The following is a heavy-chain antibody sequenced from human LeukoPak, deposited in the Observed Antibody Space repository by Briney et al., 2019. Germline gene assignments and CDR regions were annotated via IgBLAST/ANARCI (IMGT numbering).Heavy chain of an antibody. CDR3: AKAPAAGTAVRRRNYYYYYGMDV. J-gene: IGHJ6*02. CDR2: ISYDGSNK. CDR1: GFTFSSYG. D-gene: IGHD6-13*01. Sequence: PGRSLRLSCAASGFTFSSYGMHWVRQAPGKGLEWVAVISYDGSNKYHADSVKGRFTISRDNSKNTLYLQMNSLRAEDTAVYYCAKAPAAGTAVRRRNYYYYYGMDVWGQGTTVTVSS. V-gene: IGHV3-30*18.